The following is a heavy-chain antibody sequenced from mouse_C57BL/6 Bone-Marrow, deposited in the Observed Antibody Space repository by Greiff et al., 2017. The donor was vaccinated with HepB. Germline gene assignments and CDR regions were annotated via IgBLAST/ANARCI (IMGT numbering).Heavy chain of an antibody. V-gene: IGHV14-1*01. CDR1: GFNIKDYY. CDR2: IDPEDGDT. Sequence: VQLQQSGAELVRPGASVKLSCTASGFNIKDYYMHWVKQRPEQGLEWIGRIDPEDGDTEYDPKFQGKATMTADTSSNTAYLQLSSLTSEDTAVYYCTTSSASSDYPYAIAFWCYGPSAPVSS. J-gene: IGHJ4*01. CDR3: TTSSASSDYPYAIAF. D-gene: IGHD2-13*01.